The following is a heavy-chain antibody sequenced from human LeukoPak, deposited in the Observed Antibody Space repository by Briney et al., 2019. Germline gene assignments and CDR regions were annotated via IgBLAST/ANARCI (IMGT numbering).Heavy chain of an antibody. Sequence: GGSLRLSCVASGFDFSSHATTWVRQAPGKGLEWVSSFNDTGSSTYYADSVKGRFTISRDNSKNTLYLQMTNLRAEDTAVYFCAKDLLRIYWRTFDSWGQGALVIVSS. CDR3: AKDLLRIYWRTFDS. CDR1: GFDFSSHA. V-gene: IGHV3-23*01. J-gene: IGHJ4*02. D-gene: IGHD3-10*01. CDR2: FNDTGSST.